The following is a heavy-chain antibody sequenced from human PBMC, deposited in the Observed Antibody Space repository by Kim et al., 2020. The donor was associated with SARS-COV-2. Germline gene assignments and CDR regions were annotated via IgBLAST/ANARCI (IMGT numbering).Heavy chain of an antibody. D-gene: IGHD3-22*01. CDR2: IIPIFGTA. CDR3: AGDRTDYYDSSGPDYDAFDI. Sequence: SVKVSCKASGGTFSSYAISWVRQAPGQGLEWMGGIIPIFGTANYAQKFQGRVTITADESTSTAYMELSSLRSEDTAVYYCAGDRTDYYDSSGPDYDAFDIWGQGTMVTVSS. CDR1: GGTFSSYA. J-gene: IGHJ3*02. V-gene: IGHV1-69*13.